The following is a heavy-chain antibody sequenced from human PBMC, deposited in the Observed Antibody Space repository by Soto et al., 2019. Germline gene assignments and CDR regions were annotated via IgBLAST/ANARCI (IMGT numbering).Heavy chain of an antibody. CDR1: GDSINSNGFY. Sequence: QVQLQESGPGLVKPSQTLSLTCTVSGDSINSNGFYWSWIRQHPEKGLEWIGYIYYNGNTLYNPSLGSRVTISVDTSKIQFSLHLTSVTAADTAVYYCARVRYSLSYSFDYWGQGTLVTVSS. J-gene: IGHJ4*02. CDR3: ARVRYSLSYSFDY. CDR2: IYYNGNT. D-gene: IGHD3-9*01. V-gene: IGHV4-31*03.